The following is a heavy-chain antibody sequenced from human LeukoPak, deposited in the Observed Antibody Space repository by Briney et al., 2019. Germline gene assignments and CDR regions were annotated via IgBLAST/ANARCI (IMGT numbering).Heavy chain of an antibody. Sequence: HPGGSLRLSCAASGFTFSSYAMSWVRQAPGKGLEWVSAISGSGGSTYYADSVKGRFTISRDNSKNTLYLQMNCLRAEDTAVYYCAKDLGIFGVVTPRYFDYWGQGTLVTVSS. D-gene: IGHD3-3*01. CDR2: ISGSGGST. CDR1: GFTFSSYA. V-gene: IGHV3-23*01. J-gene: IGHJ4*02. CDR3: AKDLGIFGVVTPRYFDY.